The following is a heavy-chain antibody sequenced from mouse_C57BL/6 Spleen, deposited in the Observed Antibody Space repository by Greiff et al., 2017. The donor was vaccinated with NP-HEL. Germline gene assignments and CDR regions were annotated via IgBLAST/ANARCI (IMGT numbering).Heavy chain of an antibody. CDR2: IDPSDSYT. V-gene: IGHV1-50*01. CDR1: GYTFTSYW. D-gene: IGHD2-2*01. J-gene: IGHJ2*01. Sequence: QVQLQQPGAKLVKPGASVKLSCKASGYTFTSYWMQWVKQRPGQGLEWIGEIDPSDSYTNYNQKFKGKATMTVDTSSSPAYLQLSSLTSEDSAVYYCAREGLPLHFDYWGQGTTLTVSS. CDR3: AREGLPLHFDY.